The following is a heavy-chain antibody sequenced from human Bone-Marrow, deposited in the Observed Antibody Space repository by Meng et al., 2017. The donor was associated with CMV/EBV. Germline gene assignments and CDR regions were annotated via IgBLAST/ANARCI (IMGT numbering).Heavy chain of an antibody. Sequence: ASVKVSCKASGYTFTSYYIHWVRQAPGQGLEWMGLINPSGGSTTYAQKFQGRVTMTRDTSTTTVHMELSSLRSEDTAVYYCARDLYRIRFGEATHYFYDMDVWGQGTTVTVSS. V-gene: IGHV1-46*01. J-gene: IGHJ6*02. D-gene: IGHD3-10*01. CDR2: INPSGGST. CDR3: ARDLYRIRFGEATHYFYDMDV. CDR1: GYTFTSYY.